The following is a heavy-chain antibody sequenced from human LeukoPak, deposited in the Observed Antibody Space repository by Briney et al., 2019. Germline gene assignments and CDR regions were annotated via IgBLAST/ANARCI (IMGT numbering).Heavy chain of an antibody. Sequence: SQTLSLTCTVSGGSITSYDYYWSWIRQPPGKDLEWIGYIYYSGSTYYSPSLKSRITISLDTSNNQFSLKLSSVTAADTAVYYCARRPDYSNYDTSVDYWGQGTLVTVSS. V-gene: IGHV4-30-4*08. D-gene: IGHD4-11*01. J-gene: IGHJ4*02. CDR1: GGSITSYDYY. CDR3: ARRPDYSNYDTSVDY. CDR2: IYYSGST.